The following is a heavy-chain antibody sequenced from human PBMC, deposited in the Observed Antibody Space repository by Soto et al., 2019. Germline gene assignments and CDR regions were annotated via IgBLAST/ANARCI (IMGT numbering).Heavy chain of an antibody. V-gene: IGHV3-30*04. CDR2: ISYDGSNK. Sequence: GGSLRLSCAASGFTFSSYAMHWVRQAPGKGLEWVAVISYDGSNKYYADSVKGRFTISRDNSKNTLYLQMNSLRAEDTAVYYCARDYVLRYFDWLLSKHHIPGYWGQGTLVTVSS. CDR1: GFTFSSYA. CDR3: ARDYVLRYFDWLLSKHHIPGY. D-gene: IGHD3-9*01. J-gene: IGHJ4*02.